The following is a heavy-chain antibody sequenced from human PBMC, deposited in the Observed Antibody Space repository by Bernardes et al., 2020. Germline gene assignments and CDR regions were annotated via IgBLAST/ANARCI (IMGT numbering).Heavy chain of an antibody. D-gene: IGHD3-22*01. CDR3: ARDYYDSSGYYYIFDY. CDR1: GYTFTGYY. V-gene: IGHV1-2*06. CDR2: INPNSGGT. Sequence: ASVKVSCKASGYTFTGYYMHWVRQAPGQGLEWMGRINPNSGGTNYAQKFQGRVTMTRDTSISTAYMELSRLRSDDTAVYYCARDYYDSSGYYYIFDYWGQGTLVTGSA. J-gene: IGHJ4*02.